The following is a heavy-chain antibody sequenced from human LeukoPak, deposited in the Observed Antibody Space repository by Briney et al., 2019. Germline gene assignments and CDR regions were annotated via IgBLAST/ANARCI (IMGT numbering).Heavy chain of an antibody. CDR1: GGSISSYY. CDR3: YCSGGD. D-gene: IGHD2-15*01. CDR2: VYYTGST. Sequence: SETLSLTCTVSGGSISSYYWSWVRQPPGKGLEWIGFVYYTGSTNYSPSLKSRVTISVDTSKNQFSLKLRSVTAADTAVYYCYCSGGDWGQGTLVTVSS. J-gene: IGHJ4*02. V-gene: IGHV4-59*01.